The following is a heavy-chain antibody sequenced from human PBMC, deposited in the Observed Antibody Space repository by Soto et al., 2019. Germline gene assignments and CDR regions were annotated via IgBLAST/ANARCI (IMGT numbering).Heavy chain of an antibody. Sequence: QVQLQESGPGLVKPSETLSLTCTVSGGSVSSGSYYWSWIRQPPGKGREWIGYIYYSGSTNYNPSLKSRVTISVDTSKNQFSLKLSSVTAADTAVYYCARLYDYVWGSYRYLPDYWGQGTLVTVSS. J-gene: IGHJ4*02. CDR1: GGSVSSGSYY. CDR3: ARLYDYVWGSYRYLPDY. CDR2: IYYSGST. V-gene: IGHV4-61*01. D-gene: IGHD3-16*02.